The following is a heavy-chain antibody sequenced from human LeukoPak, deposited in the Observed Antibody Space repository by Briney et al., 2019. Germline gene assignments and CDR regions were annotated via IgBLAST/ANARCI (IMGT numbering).Heavy chain of an antibody. CDR1: GYTLTELS. CDR2: FDPEDGET. Sequence: ASVKVSCKVSGYTLTELSMHWVRQAPGKGLEWMGGFDPEDGETIYAQKFQGRVTMTEDTSTDTAYMELSSLRSEDTAVYYCATAGEYYDILTGSPAHWFDPWGQGTLVTVSS. CDR3: ATAGEYYDILTGSPAHWFDP. D-gene: IGHD3-9*01. J-gene: IGHJ5*02. V-gene: IGHV1-24*01.